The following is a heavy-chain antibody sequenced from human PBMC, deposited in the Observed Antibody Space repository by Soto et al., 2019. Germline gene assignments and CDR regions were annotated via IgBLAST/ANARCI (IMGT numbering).Heavy chain of an antibody. V-gene: IGHV3-30*18. J-gene: IGHJ4*02. CDR1: GFTFSSYG. D-gene: IGHD3-16*02. CDR2: ISYDGSNK. CDR3: AKDVTVYYDYIWGSYRPHFDY. Sequence: PGGSLRLSCAASGFTFSSYGMRWVRQAPGKGLEWVAVISYDGSNKYYADSVKGRFTISRDNSKNTLYLQMNSLRAEDTAVYYCAKDVTVYYDYIWGSYRPHFDYWSQGTLVTVSP.